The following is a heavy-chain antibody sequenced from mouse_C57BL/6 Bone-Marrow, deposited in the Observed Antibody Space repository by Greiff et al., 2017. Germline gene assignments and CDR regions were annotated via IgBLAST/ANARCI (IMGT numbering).Heavy chain of an antibody. Sequence: EVQLVESGGDLVKPGGSLKLSCAASGFTFSSYGMSWVRQTPDKRLEWVATISSGGSYHYYPDSVKGRFTISRDNAKTTLYLQRSRLKSEDTALYYCASSGSEVYFDYWGQGTTLTVSS. J-gene: IGHJ2*01. V-gene: IGHV5-6*01. CDR2: ISSGGSYH. D-gene: IGHD1-3*01. CDR3: ASSGSEVYFDY. CDR1: GFTFSSYG.